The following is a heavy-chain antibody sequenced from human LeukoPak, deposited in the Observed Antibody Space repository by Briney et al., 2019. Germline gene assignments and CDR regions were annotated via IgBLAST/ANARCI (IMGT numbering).Heavy chain of an antibody. V-gene: IGHV4-59*11. D-gene: IGHD3-3*01. CDR1: GGSISSHY. CDR2: IYYSGST. J-gene: IGHJ5*02. CDR3: ARDSQYDFWSGTNWFDP. Sequence: KPSETLSLTCTVSGGSISSHYWSWIRQPPGKGLEWIGYIYYSGSTNYNPSLKSRVTISVDTSKNQFSLKLSSVTAADTAVYYCARDSQYDFWSGTNWFDPWGQGTLVTVSS.